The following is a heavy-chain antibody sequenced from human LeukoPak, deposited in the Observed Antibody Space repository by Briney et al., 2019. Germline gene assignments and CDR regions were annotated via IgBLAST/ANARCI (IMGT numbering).Heavy chain of an antibody. V-gene: IGHV4-38-2*02. CDR2: IYHSGST. D-gene: IGHD1-26*01. Sequence: SETLSLTCTVSGYSISSGSYWGWIRQPPGKGLEWIGSIYHSGSTYYNPSLKSRVTISVDTSKNQFSLKLSSVTAADTAVYYCARDVGATPGYFDYWGQGTLVTVSS. CDR1: GYSISSGSY. CDR3: ARDVGATPGYFDY. J-gene: IGHJ4*02.